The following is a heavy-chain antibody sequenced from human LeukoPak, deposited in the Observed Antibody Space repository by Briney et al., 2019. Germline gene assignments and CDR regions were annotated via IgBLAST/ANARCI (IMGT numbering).Heavy chain of an antibody. D-gene: IGHD3-10*01. V-gene: IGHV3-33*01. J-gene: IGHJ4*02. CDR2: SWSDGRQK. CDR1: GFIFSNYG. Sequence: GGSLRLSCAASGFIFSNYGFHWVRQAPGKGLEWVAVSWSDGRQKYYVDSVKGRFTVSRDTSKKTVYLQMNSLRAEDTAVYYCARDDDGSGKYGQLYWGQGTLVTVSS. CDR3: ARDDDGSGKYGQLY.